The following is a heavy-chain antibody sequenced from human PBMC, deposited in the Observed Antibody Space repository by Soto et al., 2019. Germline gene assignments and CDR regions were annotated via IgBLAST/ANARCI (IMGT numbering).Heavy chain of an antibody. CDR1: GFTFRAYA. D-gene: IGHD3-10*01. V-gene: IGHV3-23*01. CDR3: AKNRGSGSPYYYNMEV. Sequence: AGSLTLSCAASGFTFRAYAMSWVRQARGKGLEWVSVISGSTGKTYYADSVKGRFTISRDNSKNTLSLQMNSLRGEDTAVYFCAKNRGSGSPYYYNMEVWGQGTMVTVSS. J-gene: IGHJ6*02. CDR2: ISGSTGKT.